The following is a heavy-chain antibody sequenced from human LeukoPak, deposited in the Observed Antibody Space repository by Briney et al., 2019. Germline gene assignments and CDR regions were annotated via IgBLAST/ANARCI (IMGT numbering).Heavy chain of an antibody. Sequence: SETLSLTCTVSGGTLSSYYWSWVRQPPGKGLEWVGYIYYSGSTNYNPSLKSRVTISVDTSKNQFSLKLNSVTAVDTAVYYCARDPGPYYYYGMDVWGQGTTVTVSS. V-gene: IGHV4-59*01. CDR1: GGTLSSYY. J-gene: IGHJ6*02. CDR2: IYYSGST. CDR3: ARDPGPYYYYGMDV.